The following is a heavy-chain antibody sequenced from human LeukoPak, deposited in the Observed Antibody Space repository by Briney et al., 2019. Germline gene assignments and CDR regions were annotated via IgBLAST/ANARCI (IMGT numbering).Heavy chain of an antibody. CDR3: ARDLGPSYSSSWHFNDY. J-gene: IGHJ4*02. D-gene: IGHD6-13*01. Sequence: SETLSLTCTVSGGSIRSSYYYWGWIRQPPGKGLEWIGSIYDSGSTYYNPSLKSRVTISVDTSKNQFSLKLNSVTAADTAVYYCARDLGPSYSSSWHFNDYWGQGTLVTVSS. CDR2: IYDSGST. CDR1: GGSIRSSYYY. V-gene: IGHV4-39*02.